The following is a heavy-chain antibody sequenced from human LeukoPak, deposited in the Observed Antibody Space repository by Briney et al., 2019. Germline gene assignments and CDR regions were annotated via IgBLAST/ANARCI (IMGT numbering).Heavy chain of an antibody. J-gene: IGHJ4*02. Sequence: GGSLRLSCAASRFTFNSYAMSWVRQAPGKGLEWVSVIGGSNGITFYVGSVKGRFTISRDNSKDTLYLQMNSLRAEDTAVYYCARIENSGWGYFDYWGQGTLVTVS. CDR2: IGGSNGIT. CDR3: ARIENSGWGYFDY. V-gene: IGHV3-23*01. CDR1: RFTFNSYA. D-gene: IGHD5-12*01.